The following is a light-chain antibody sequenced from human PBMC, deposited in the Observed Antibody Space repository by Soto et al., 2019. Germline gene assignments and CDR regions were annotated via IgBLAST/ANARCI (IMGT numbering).Light chain of an antibody. CDR3: QQYYSTPSWT. J-gene: IGKJ1*01. V-gene: IGKV4-1*01. CDR2: WAS. CDR1: QSVLYSSNNKNY. Sequence: DIVMTQSPDSLAVSLGERATINCKSSQSVLYSSNNKNYLAWYQQKPGQPPKLLIYWASTWESGVPDRFSGSGSGTDFTIAISSLKAEDVAVYYCQQYYSTPSWTCGQGTKVEIK.